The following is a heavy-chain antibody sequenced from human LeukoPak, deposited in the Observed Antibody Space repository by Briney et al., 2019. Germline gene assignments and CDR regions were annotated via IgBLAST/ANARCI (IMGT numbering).Heavy chain of an antibody. D-gene: IGHD3-22*01. CDR3: ARARGYYDSSGRVPRVFDY. J-gene: IGHJ4*02. CDR2: IRYDGSNK. V-gene: IGHV3-30*02. CDR1: GFTFSSYG. Sequence: GGSLRLSCAASGFTFSSYGMHWFRQAPGKGLEWVAFIRYDGSNKYCADSVKGRFTISRDNSKNTLYLQMNSLRAEDTAVYYCARARGYYDSSGRVPRVFDYWGQGTLVTVSS.